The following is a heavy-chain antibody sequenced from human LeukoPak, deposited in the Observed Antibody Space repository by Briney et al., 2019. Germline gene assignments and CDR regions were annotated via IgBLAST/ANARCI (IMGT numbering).Heavy chain of an antibody. V-gene: IGHV4-59*08. CDR2: IFYSGNT. CDR1: DDSINSYY. Sequence: SETLSLTCTVSDDSINSYYWSWIRQSPGKGLEWIAFIFYSGNTNYNPSLKSRVTISVDTFKNQFSLKLTSVTAADTAVYYCARLHGGNWDAFDIWGQGTMVTVSS. J-gene: IGHJ3*02. D-gene: IGHD4-23*01. CDR3: ARLHGGNWDAFDI.